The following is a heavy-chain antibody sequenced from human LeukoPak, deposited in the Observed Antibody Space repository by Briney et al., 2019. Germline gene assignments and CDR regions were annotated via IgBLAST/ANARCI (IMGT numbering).Heavy chain of an antibody. Sequence: SVKVSCKASGGTFSGYAISWVRQAPGQGLEWMGGIIPIFGTANYAQKFQGRVTITADESTSTAYMELSSLRSEDTAVYYCAREFTSGQWLVRNYFDYWGQGTLVTVSS. CDR3: AREFTSGQWLVRNYFDY. CDR2: IIPIFGTA. CDR1: GGTFSGYA. D-gene: IGHD6-19*01. V-gene: IGHV1-69*13. J-gene: IGHJ4*02.